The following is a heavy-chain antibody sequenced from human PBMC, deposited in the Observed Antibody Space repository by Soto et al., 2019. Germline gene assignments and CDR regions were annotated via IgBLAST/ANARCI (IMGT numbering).Heavy chain of an antibody. V-gene: IGHV3-30*18. Sequence: PGGSLRLSCAASGFTFSSYGIHWVRQAPGKGLEWVAVISYDGSNKYYADSVKGRFTISRDNSKNTLWLQMNSLRAEDTAVYYCAKDDPISWGQGTLVTAPQ. CDR2: ISYDGSNK. CDR1: GFTFSSYG. CDR3: AKDDPIS. D-gene: IGHD3-3*02. J-gene: IGHJ4*02.